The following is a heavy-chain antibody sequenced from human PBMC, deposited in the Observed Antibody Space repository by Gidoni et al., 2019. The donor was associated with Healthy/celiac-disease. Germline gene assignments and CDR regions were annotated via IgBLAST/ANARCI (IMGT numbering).Heavy chain of an antibody. CDR2: IGTAGDT. CDR3: ARGPTGFDYIPPGLPMDV. Sequence: EVQLVESGGGLVQPGGSLRLSCAASGFTFSSYDMHWVRQATGKGLEWVSAIGTAGDTYYPGSVKGRFTISRENAKNSLYLQMNSLRAGDTAVYYCARGPTGFDYIPPGLPMDVWGQGTTVTVSS. D-gene: IGHD4-4*01. J-gene: IGHJ6*02. CDR1: GFTFSSYD. V-gene: IGHV3-13*01.